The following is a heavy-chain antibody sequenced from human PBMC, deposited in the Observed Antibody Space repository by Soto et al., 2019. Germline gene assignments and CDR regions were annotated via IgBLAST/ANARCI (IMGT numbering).Heavy chain of an antibody. CDR2: FHYGGST. D-gene: IGHD5-12*01. CDR3: VRDSAYSYAKDL. J-gene: IGHJ5*02. Sequence: PSETLSLTCTVSGGSVTRTSFYWSWIRQTPGKGLEWIGYFHYGGSTNYNPSLKSRVNISVDTSKNQFSLQLSSVTAADTALYFCVRDSAYSYAKDLWGQGTLVTVSS. V-gene: IGHV4-61*01. CDR1: GGSVTRTSFY.